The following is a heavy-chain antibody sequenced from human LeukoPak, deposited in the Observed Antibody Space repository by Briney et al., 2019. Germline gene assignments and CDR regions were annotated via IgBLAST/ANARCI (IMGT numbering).Heavy chain of an antibody. J-gene: IGHJ4*02. V-gene: IGHV4-30-2*01. Sequence: SQTLSLTCTVSDGSISSGGYYWSWIRQPPGKGLEWIGYIYHSGSTYYNPSLKSRVTISVDRSKNQFSLKLSSVTAADTAVHYCARVGYCSSTSCYTFDYWGQGTLVTVSS. CDR2: IYHSGST. D-gene: IGHD2-2*02. CDR3: ARVGYCSSTSCYTFDY. CDR1: DGSISSGGYY.